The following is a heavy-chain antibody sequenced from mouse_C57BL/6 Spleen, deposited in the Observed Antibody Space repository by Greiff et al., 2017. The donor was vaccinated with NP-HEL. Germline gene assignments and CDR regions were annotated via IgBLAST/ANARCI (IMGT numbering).Heavy chain of an antibody. CDR1: GYSITSCYH. J-gene: IGHJ4*01. CDR3: ARDSGDYRYAMDY. Sequence: EVQLVESGPGLVKPSQSLSLSCSVTGYSITSCYHRNWIRQPPGNQLEWMGYISYDGSNNYNPSLKNRIPLTRDTSKNQVFLKLNSVTTEDTATYYCARDSGDYRYAMDYWGQGTSVTVSS. CDR2: ISYDGSN. D-gene: IGHD2-4*01. V-gene: IGHV3-6*01.